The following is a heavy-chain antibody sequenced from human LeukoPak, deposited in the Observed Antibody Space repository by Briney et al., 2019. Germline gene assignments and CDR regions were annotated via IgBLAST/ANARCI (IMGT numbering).Heavy chain of an antibody. J-gene: IGHJ4*02. CDR3: ARNQRRLDY. Sequence: GGSLRLSCAASGFTFSSYWMSWVRQAPGKGLELVANIKQDGSEKYYVDSVKGRFTISRDDAKNSLYLQMNSLRAEDAAVYYCARNQRRLDYWGQGTLVTVSS. CDR2: IKQDGSEK. D-gene: IGHD1-14*01. V-gene: IGHV3-7*01. CDR1: GFTFSSYW.